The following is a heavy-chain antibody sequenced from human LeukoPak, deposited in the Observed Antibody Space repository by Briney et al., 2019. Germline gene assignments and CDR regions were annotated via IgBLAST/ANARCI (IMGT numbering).Heavy chain of an antibody. CDR2: IKKDGRDK. V-gene: IGHV3-7*03. CDR1: GFTFNSYW. J-gene: IGHJ5*02. CDR3: ARVDGHAHWFDP. Sequence: GGSLRLSCAACGFTFNSYWMSWARQAPGKGGEWVPNIKKDGRDKYYVDSVKGRFTISRDNAKNSLYLQMTGVRAEDTGVYYCARVDGHAHWFDPWGQGTLVTVSS. D-gene: IGHD4-17*01.